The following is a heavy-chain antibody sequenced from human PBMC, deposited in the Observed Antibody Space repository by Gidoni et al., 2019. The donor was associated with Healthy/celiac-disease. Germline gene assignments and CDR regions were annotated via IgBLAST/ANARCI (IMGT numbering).Heavy chain of an antibody. V-gene: IGHV3-73*02. CDR1: GFTFSGSP. J-gene: IGHJ4*02. CDR3: TRRSPDDMVRGVILDY. CDR2: IRSKANSYAT. D-gene: IGHD3-10*01. Sequence: EVQLVESGGGLVQPGGSLKLSCAASGFTFSGSPMHWVRQASGKGLGWVGRIRSKANSYATAYAASVKGRFTISRDDSKNTAYLQMNSLKTEDTAVYYCTRRSPDDMVRGVILDYWGQGTLVTVSS.